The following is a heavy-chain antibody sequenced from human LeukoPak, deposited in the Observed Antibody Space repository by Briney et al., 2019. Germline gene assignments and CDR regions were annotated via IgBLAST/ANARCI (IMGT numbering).Heavy chain of an antibody. Sequence: SETLSLTCTVSGDSISSSYWSWIRQPPGKGLEWIGYIYYSETTNYNPSLKSRVTISADTSKNQFSLKLSSVTAADTAVYYCARGERGYGGYDYTLETYYYYYYMDVWGKGTTVTVSS. CDR2: IYYSETT. CDR3: ARGERGYGGYDYTLETYYYYYYMDV. CDR1: GDSISSSY. J-gene: IGHJ6*03. D-gene: IGHD5-12*01. V-gene: IGHV4-59*01.